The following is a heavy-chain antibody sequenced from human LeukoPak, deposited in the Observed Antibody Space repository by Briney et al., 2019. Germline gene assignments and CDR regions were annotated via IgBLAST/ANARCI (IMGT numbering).Heavy chain of an antibody. CDR2: INHSGST. D-gene: IGHD4-11*01. CDR1: GGSISSYY. Sequence: PSETLSLTCTVSGGSISSYYWSWIRQPPGKGLEWIGEINHSGSTNYNPSLKSRVTISVDTSKNQFSLKLSSVTAADTAVYYCARNSNYDYWGQGTWSPSPQ. V-gene: IGHV4-34*01. CDR3: ARNSNYDY. J-gene: IGHJ4*02.